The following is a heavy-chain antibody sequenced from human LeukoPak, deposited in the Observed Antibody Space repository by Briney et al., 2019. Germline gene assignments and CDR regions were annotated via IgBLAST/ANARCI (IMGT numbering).Heavy chain of an antibody. D-gene: IGHD1-7*01. Sequence: PWGSLRLSCAASGFTFSGSAIHWVRQASGKGLEWVGRIRSKANTYATTYAASVKGRFTISRDDSKNTAYLQMNSLKTEDTAVYYCTSDRYNWNLAHAFDIWGQGTMVTVSS. CDR1: GFTFSGSA. V-gene: IGHV3-73*01. J-gene: IGHJ3*02. CDR3: TSDRYNWNLAHAFDI. CDR2: IRSKANTYAT.